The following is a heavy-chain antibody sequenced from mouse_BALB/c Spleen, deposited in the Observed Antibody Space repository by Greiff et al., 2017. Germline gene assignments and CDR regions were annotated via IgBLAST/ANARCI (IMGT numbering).Heavy chain of an antibody. V-gene: IGHV1-66*01. CDR3: ARWGYGYFDY. CDR1: GYSFTSYY. CDR2: IFPGSGNT. Sequence: QVQLQQSGPELVKPGASVKIPCKASGYSFTSYYIHWVKQRPGQGLEWIGWIFPGSGNTKYNEKFKGKATLTADTSSSTAYMQLSSLTSEDSAVYFCARWGYGYFDYWGQGTTLTVSS. J-gene: IGHJ2*01. D-gene: IGHD2-2*01.